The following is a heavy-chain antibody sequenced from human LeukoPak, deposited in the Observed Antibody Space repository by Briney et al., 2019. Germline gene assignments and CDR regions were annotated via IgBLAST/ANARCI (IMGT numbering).Heavy chain of an antibody. V-gene: IGHV4-59*08. D-gene: IGHD2/OR15-2a*01. CDR2: MYHSGST. CDR3: ARAHRLIFNWFDP. Sequence: SETLSLTCTVSGGSISSYYWSWIRQPPGKGLEWIGSMYHSGSTYYNPSLKSRVTISVDTSKNQFSLKLSSVTAADTAVYYCARAHRLIFNWFDPWGQGTLVTVSS. J-gene: IGHJ5*02. CDR1: GGSISSYY.